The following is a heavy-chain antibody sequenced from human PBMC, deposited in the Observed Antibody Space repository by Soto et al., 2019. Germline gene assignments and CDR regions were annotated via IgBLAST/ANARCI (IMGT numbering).Heavy chain of an antibody. Sequence: QMQLVQSGPEVKKPGTSVKVSCKASGFTFTSSAVQWVRQARGQRLEWIGWIVVGSGNTNYAQKFQERVTITRDMSTSTADMELSSLRSEDTAVYYCAATGVGVAATGLFYYGMDVWGQGTTVTVSS. V-gene: IGHV1-58*01. J-gene: IGHJ6*02. CDR1: GFTFTSSA. CDR2: IVVGSGNT. D-gene: IGHD2-15*01. CDR3: AATGVGVAATGLFYYGMDV.